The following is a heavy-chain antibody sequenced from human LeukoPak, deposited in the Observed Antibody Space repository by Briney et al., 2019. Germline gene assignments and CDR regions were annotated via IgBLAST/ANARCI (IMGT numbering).Heavy chain of an antibody. V-gene: IGHV3-74*01. CDR2: IFTDGSTT. CDR3: ARELPREVTLDS. J-gene: IGHJ5*01. Sequence: GGPLRLSCVASEFDFFSYGMQWVRQAPGKGLVWVSRIFTDGSTTSYADSVKGRFTISRDNAKNTLYLEMKSLRVEDTAVYYCARELPREVTLDSWGQGTLVTVSP. CDR1: EFDFFSYG. D-gene: IGHD2-21*02.